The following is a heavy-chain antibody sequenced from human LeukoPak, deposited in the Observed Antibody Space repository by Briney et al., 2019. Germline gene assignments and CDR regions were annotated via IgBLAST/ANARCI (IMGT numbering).Heavy chain of an antibody. J-gene: IGHJ4*02. CDR2: IYYSGNA. Sequence: PSETLSLTCAVYGGSFSGYYWSWIRQPPGKGLEWIGYIYYSGNANYNPSLYNPSLKSRLTILVDTSKNQFSLKLSSVAAVDTAVYYCARGGSSLDSWGQGTLVTVSS. D-gene: IGHD6-13*01. V-gene: IGHV4-59*01. CDR3: ARGGSSLDS. CDR1: GGSFSGYY.